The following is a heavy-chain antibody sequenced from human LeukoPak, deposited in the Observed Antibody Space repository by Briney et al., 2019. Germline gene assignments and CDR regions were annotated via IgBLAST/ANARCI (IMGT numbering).Heavy chain of an antibody. J-gene: IGHJ4*02. D-gene: IGHD3-22*01. CDR1: GYTFTSYA. V-gene: IGHV1-69*06. CDR2: IIPIFGTA. Sequence: GASVKVSCKASGYTFTSYAISWVRQAPGQGLEWMGGIIPIFGTANYAQKFQGRVTITADKSTSTAYMELSSLRSEDTAVYYCARDLAYDSSGYYYDYWGQGTLVTVSS. CDR3: ARDLAYDSSGYYYDY.